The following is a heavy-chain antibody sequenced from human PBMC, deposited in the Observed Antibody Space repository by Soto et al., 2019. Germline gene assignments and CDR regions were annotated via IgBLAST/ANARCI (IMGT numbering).Heavy chain of an antibody. D-gene: IGHD4-17*01. J-gene: IGHJ5*02. Sequence: EVQLLESGGGLVQPGGSLRLSCAASGFTFSSYAMSWVRHAPGKGLEWGSGISGSGGSTYYADSVKGRFTISRDNSKNRVYLQMNSLRAEDTAVYYCGKSPGILAYGDPRYWFDPWGQGTLVTVSS. CDR3: GKSPGILAYGDPRYWFDP. CDR1: GFTFSSYA. V-gene: IGHV3-23*01. CDR2: ISGSGGST.